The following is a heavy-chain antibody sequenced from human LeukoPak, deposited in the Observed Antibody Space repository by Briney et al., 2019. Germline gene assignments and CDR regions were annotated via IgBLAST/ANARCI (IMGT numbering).Heavy chain of an antibody. J-gene: IGHJ4*02. Sequence: GGSLRLSCAASGFTFSSYSMSWVRQAPGKGLEWLSTINPSGDTTYYADSVKGRFAISRDNSKNTVYHQMNSLGAEDTAVYYCAKDLAGPPWADWGQGTLVTVSS. CDR2: INPSGDTT. CDR3: AKDLAGPPWAD. D-gene: IGHD1-1*01. CDR1: GFTFSSYS. V-gene: IGHV3-23*01.